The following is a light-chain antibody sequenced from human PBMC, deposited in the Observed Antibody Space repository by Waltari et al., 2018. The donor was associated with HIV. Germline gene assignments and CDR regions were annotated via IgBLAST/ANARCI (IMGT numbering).Light chain of an antibody. V-gene: IGLV2-14*01. Sequence: QSALTQPASVSGSPGQSITISCTGTSSDVGGYNYVSWYQQHPGKAPKLMIYGVSKRPSGVSNRFSGSKSGNTASLTISGLQAEDGADYYCSSYTSISTLYVFGTGTKVTVL. CDR2: GVS. CDR1: SSDVGGYNY. CDR3: SSYTSISTLYV. J-gene: IGLJ1*01.